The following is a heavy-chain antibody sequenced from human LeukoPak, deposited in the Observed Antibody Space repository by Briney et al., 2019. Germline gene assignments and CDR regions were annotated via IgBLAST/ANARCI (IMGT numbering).Heavy chain of an antibody. V-gene: IGHV4-38-2*01. Sequence: SETLSLTCAVSGYSISSAFYWGWIRQPPGKGLEWIGSFYHSGSTYYTSSLKSRVTISVDMSKNQFSLKLTSVTAADTAVYYCARFAGGGSGYFYYMDVWGKGTTVTVSS. J-gene: IGHJ6*03. D-gene: IGHD2-8*02. CDR3: ARFAGGGSGYFYYMDV. CDR2: FYHSGST. CDR1: GYSISSAFY.